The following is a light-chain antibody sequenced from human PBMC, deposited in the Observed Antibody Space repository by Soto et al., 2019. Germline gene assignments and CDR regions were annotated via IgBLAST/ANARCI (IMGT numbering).Light chain of an antibody. CDR2: AAS. V-gene: IGKV1-39*01. J-gene: IGKJ4*01. CDR1: QDISSY. CDR3: QQSYSTPRLT. Sequence: DIQMTQSPCSLSSSGLWVVTSGFQSSQDISSYLNWYQQKPGKAPKLLIYAASSLQSGVPSRFSGSGSGTDFTLTISSLQPEDFATYYCQQSYSTPRLTFGGGTKVDIK.